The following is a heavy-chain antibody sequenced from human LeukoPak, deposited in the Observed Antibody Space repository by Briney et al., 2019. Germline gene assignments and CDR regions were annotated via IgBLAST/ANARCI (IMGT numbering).Heavy chain of an antibody. V-gene: IGHV3-11*01. CDR1: GFTFSTYW. D-gene: IGHD3-22*01. Sequence: GGSLRLSCAASGFTFSTYWMSWGRQAPGKGLEWVSYISSSGSTIYYADSVKGRFTISRDNAKNSLYLQMNSLRAEDTAVYYCARAQYYYDSSGPSDVWGQGTTVTVSS. CDR2: ISSSGSTI. CDR3: ARAQYYYDSSGPSDV. J-gene: IGHJ6*02.